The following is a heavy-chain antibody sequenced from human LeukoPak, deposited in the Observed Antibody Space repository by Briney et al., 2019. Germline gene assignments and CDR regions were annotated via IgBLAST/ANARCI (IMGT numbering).Heavy chain of an antibody. CDR1: GFTFSSYG. Sequence: GRSLRLSCAASGFTFSSYGMHWVRQAPGKGLEWVANIKYDGSGKYVDSVKGRFTISRDDAKNSLYLEMNSLRAEDTAVYYCARDPFSGSYQEDFWGQGTLVTVSS. D-gene: IGHD1-26*01. J-gene: IGHJ4*02. CDR3: ARDPFSGSYQEDF. CDR2: IKYDGSGK. V-gene: IGHV3-7*01.